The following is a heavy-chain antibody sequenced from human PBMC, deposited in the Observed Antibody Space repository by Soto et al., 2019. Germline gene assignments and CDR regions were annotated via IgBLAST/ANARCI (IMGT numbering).Heavy chain of an antibody. D-gene: IGHD4-17*01. Sequence: EVPLVESGGGLVKPGGSLRLSCAASGFTFSSYSMNWVRQAPGKGLEWVSSISSSSSYIYYADSVKGRFTISRDNAKNSLYLQMNSLRAEDTAVYYCARWGPDGELYFDYWGQGTLVTVSS. CDR2: ISSSSSYI. V-gene: IGHV3-21*01. CDR3: ARWGPDGELYFDY. J-gene: IGHJ4*02. CDR1: GFTFSSYS.